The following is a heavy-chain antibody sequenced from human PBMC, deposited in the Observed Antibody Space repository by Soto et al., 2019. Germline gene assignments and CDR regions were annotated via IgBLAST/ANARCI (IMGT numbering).Heavy chain of an antibody. J-gene: IGHJ4*02. CDR1: GYSFTNSA. V-gene: IGHV1-3*01. Sequence: ASVKVSCKASGYSFTNSAIHWLRQAPGQRLEWMGWINAGSGSAKYSQKFQGRVTITRDTSASTAYMELSSLKSEDTAMYYCARSAFDYWGPGTLVTVSS. CDR3: ARSAFDY. CDR2: INAGSGSA. D-gene: IGHD6-25*01.